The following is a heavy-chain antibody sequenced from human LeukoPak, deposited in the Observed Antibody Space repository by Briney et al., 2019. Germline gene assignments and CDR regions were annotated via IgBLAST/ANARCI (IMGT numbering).Heavy chain of an antibody. J-gene: IGHJ4*02. CDR2: ISSSSSYI. CDR3: ARLAAAGTLLGY. CDR1: GFTFSSYW. D-gene: IGHD6-13*01. Sequence: GGSLRLSCAASGFTFSSYWMSWVRQAPGKGLEWVSSISSSSSYIYYADSVKGRFTISRDNAKNSLYLQMNSLRAEDTAVYYCARLAAAGTLLGYWGQGTLVTASS. V-gene: IGHV3-21*01.